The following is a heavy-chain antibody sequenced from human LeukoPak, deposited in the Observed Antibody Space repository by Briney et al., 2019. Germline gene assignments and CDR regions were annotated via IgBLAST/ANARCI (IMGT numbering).Heavy chain of an antibody. CDR2: INSDGSST. V-gene: IGHV3-74*01. CDR1: GFTFSSYW. J-gene: IGHJ4*02. CDR3: ARDGIAAAGTDY. Sequence: GGSLRLSCAASGFTFSSYWMHWVRQAPGKGLVWVSRINSDGSSTSYAGSVKGRFTISRDNAKNTLYLQMNSLRAEDTAVCHCARDGIAAAGTDYWGQGTLVTVSS. D-gene: IGHD6-13*01.